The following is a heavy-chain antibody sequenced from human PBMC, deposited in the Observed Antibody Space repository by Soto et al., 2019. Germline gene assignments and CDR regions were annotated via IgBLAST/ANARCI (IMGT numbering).Heavy chain of an antibody. V-gene: IGHV3-23*01. CDR3: AKEARDSSGYYPWVRYYYYGMDV. CDR2: ISGSGGST. Sequence: GWSLRLSCASSVFTFISYAMSWVRQSPGKGLEWVSAISGSGGSTYYADSVKGRFTISRDNSKNTLYLQMNSLRAEDTAVYYCAKEARDSSGYYPWVRYYYYGMDVWGQGTTVTVSS. D-gene: IGHD3-22*01. J-gene: IGHJ6*02. CDR1: VFTFISYA.